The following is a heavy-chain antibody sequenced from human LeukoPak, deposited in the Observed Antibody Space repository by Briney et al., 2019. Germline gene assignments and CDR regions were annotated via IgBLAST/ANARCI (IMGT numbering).Heavy chain of an antibody. V-gene: IGHV4-39*07. D-gene: IGHD4-11*01. Sequence: SETLSLTCTVSGGSISSSSYYWGWIRQPPGKGLGWIGSIYYSGSTYYNPSLKSRVTISVDTSKNQFSLKLSSVTAADTAVYYCARRLGDYSNYKYYYYYMDVWGKGTTVTVSS. CDR2: IYYSGST. CDR3: ARRLGDYSNYKYYYYYMDV. J-gene: IGHJ6*03. CDR1: GGSISSSSYY.